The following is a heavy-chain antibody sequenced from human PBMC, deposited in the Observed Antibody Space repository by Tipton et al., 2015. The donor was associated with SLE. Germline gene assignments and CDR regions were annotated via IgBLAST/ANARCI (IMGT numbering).Heavy chain of an antibody. CDR3: AKVGGLLWFLELVSFDK. D-gene: IGHD3-10*01. V-gene: IGHV3-23*01. CDR1: GVTFWSYA. Sequence: SLRLSCAASGVTFWSYAMSWVRQAPGKGLEWVSTIIGSGNNTYYADSVKGRFTISRDKSKKTLDLQMNSLRGEDTAVYYCAKVGGLLWFLELVSFDKSGEETLVTVSS. CDR2: IIGSGNNT. J-gene: IGHJ4*02.